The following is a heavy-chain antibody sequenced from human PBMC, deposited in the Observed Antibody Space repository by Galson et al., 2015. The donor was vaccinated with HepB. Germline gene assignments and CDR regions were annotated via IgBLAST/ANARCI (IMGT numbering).Heavy chain of an antibody. D-gene: IGHD3-22*01. Sequence: SLRLSCAASGFTFSSYAMSWVRQAPGKGLEWVSAISGSGGSTYYADSVKGRFTISRDNSKNTLYLQMNSLRAEDTAVFYCAKPYHDSSGYYSNYFDYWGQGTLVTVSS. CDR1: GFTFSSYA. CDR2: ISGSGGST. CDR3: AKPYHDSSGYYSNYFDY. V-gene: IGHV3-23*01. J-gene: IGHJ4*02.